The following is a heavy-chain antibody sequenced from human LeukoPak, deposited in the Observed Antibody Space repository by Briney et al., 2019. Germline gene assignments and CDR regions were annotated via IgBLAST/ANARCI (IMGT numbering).Heavy chain of an antibody. CDR3: ARVIRGYGSGSYFPYWFDP. Sequence: PSETLSLTCAVYGGSFSGYYWSWIRQPPGKGLEWIGEINHSGSTNYNPSLKSRVTISVDTSKNQFSLKLSSVTAADTAVYYCARVIRGYGSGSYFPYWFDPWGQGTLVTVSS. V-gene: IGHV4-34*01. J-gene: IGHJ5*02. CDR2: INHSGST. D-gene: IGHD3-10*01. CDR1: GGSFSGYY.